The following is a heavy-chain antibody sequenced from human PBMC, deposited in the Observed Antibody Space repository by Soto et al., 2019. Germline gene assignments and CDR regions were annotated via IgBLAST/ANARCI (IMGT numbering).Heavy chain of an antibody. Sequence: GASVKVSCKASGYTFTSYGISWVRQAPGQGLEWMGGFDPEDGETIYAQKFQGRVTMTEDTSTDTAYMELSSLRSEDTAVYYCATGPNYYGSGSYYNGYFDYWGQGTLVTVSS. D-gene: IGHD3-10*01. J-gene: IGHJ4*02. V-gene: IGHV1-24*01. CDR3: ATGPNYYGSGSYYNGYFDY. CDR2: FDPEDGET. CDR1: GYTFTSYG.